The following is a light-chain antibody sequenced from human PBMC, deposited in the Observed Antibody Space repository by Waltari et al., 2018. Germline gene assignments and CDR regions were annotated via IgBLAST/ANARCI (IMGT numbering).Light chain of an antibody. CDR2: VNSDGSH. V-gene: IGLV4-69*01. J-gene: IGLJ3*02. CDR3: QTGGHGTWV. Sequence: QLVLTQSPSASASLGASVKLTCTLSSGHRNNVIAWHQHRPEKGPRYLMKVNSDGSHNKGDEIPDRFSGSSSGAERYLTISSLQSEDEADYFCQTGGHGTWVFGGGTKLTVL. CDR1: SGHRNNV.